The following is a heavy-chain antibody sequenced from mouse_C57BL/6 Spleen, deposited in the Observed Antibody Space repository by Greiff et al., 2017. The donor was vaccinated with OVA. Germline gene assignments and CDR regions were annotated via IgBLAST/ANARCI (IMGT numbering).Heavy chain of an antibody. Sequence: QVQLQQPGAELVKPGASVKLSCKASGYTFTSYWMHWVKQRPGQGLEWIGMIHPNSGSTNYNEKFKSKATLTAEKSSSTAYMQLSSLTSEDSAVYFCARDYYGSSYGYWGQGTTLTVSS. V-gene: IGHV1-64*01. J-gene: IGHJ2*01. CDR2: IHPNSGST. CDR1: GYTFTSYW. CDR3: ARDYYGSSYGY. D-gene: IGHD1-1*01.